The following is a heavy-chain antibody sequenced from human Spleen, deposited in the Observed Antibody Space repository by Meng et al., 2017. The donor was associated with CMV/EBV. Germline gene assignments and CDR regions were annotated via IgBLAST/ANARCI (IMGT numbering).Heavy chain of an antibody. CDR1: GYSFSNYW. CDR2: VYPGDSDT. D-gene: IGHD2-21*01. CDR3: ARMRCDGDCFFDY. V-gene: IGHV5-51*01. Sequence: GESLKISCKGSGYSFSNYWIAWVRQMPGKGLEWMGFVYPGDSDTRYSPSVQGQVTISADKSFSTAYLQWSSLKASDTAMYFCARMRCDGDCFFDYWGQGALVTVSS. J-gene: IGHJ4*02.